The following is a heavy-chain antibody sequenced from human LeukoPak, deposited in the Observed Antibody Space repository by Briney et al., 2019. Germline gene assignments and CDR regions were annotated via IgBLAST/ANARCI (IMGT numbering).Heavy chain of an antibody. J-gene: IGHJ6*02. Sequence: GGSLRLSCAASRFTFSSYDMHWVRQATGKGLEWVSAIGTAGDTYYPGSVKGRFTISRENAKNSLYLQMNSLRAGDTAVYYCARGYFWSGFYYYGMDVWGQGTTVTVSS. CDR2: IGTAGDT. V-gene: IGHV3-13*01. CDR3: ARGYFWSGFYYYGMDV. D-gene: IGHD3-3*01. CDR1: RFTFSSYD.